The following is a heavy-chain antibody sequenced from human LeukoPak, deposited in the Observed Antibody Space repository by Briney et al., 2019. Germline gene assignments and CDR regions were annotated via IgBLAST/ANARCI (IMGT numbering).Heavy chain of an antibody. CDR3: ARVLNCSGGSCYLFILDY. D-gene: IGHD2-15*01. V-gene: IGHV4-59*01. J-gene: IGHJ4*02. CDR1: GGSISSYY. Sequence: SETLSLTCTASGGSISSYYWSWIRQPPGKGLEWIGYIYYSGSTNYNPSLKSRVTISVDTSKNQFSLKLSSVTAADTAVYYCARVLNCSGGSCYLFILDYWAREPWSPSPQ. CDR2: IYYSGST.